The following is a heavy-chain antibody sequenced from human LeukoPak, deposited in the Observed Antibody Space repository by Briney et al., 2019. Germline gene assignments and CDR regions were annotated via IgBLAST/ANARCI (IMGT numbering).Heavy chain of an antibody. V-gene: IGHV3-23*01. Sequence: GGSLRLSCAASGFTFSSYAISWVRQAPGKGLEWVSAISGSGGSTYYADSVKGRFTISRDNSKNTLFLQMNSLRAEDTAVYYCTKDTVDTTMVPYYFEYWGQGTLVTVSS. CDR2: ISGSGGST. D-gene: IGHD5-18*01. CDR1: GFTFSSYA. J-gene: IGHJ4*02. CDR3: TKDTVDTTMVPYYFEY.